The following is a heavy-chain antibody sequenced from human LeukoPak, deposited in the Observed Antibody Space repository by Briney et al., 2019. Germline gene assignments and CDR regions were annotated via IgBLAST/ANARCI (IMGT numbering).Heavy chain of an antibody. D-gene: IGHD6-19*01. V-gene: IGHV4-4*07. CDR3: AHSSGWYPPDY. Sequence: PSGTLSLTCAVSGGSISGYYWIWIRQPAGKGLEWIGRIHTSGSTNYNPSLKSRVTMSVDTSKNQFSLRLNSVTAADTAVYYCAHSSGWYPPDYWGQGTLVTVSS. J-gene: IGHJ4*02. CDR1: GGSISGYY. CDR2: IHTSGST.